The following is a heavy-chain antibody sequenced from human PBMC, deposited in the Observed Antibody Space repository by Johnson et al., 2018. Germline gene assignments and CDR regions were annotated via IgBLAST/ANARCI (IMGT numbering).Heavy chain of an antibody. CDR3: ARGDYYDSSGSFNDAFDI. J-gene: IGHJ3*02. D-gene: IGHD3-22*01. CDR1: GFTFSNYW. CDR2: IKKDGSEK. Sequence: EVQLVETGGGLVQPGGSLRLSCAASGFTFSNYWMSWVRQAPGKGLEWVANIKKDGSEKYYVDSVKGRFTISRDNAKNSMYLQMISLRAEDTAVYYCARGDYYDSSGSFNDAFDIWGQGTMVTVSS. V-gene: IGHV3-7*01.